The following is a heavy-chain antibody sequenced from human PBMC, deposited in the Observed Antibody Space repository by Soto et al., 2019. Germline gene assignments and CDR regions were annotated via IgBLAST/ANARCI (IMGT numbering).Heavy chain of an antibody. CDR3: ASQPTGYPNWFDA. Sequence: QVQLQESGPGLVNPSETLSLTCTVSGGSVTSSTSSWAWVRQPPGKGLHWIGTIFYGHGTYYNPSLESRVTISLDTSKIQFSLELTSVTAADTAVYYCASQPTGYPNWFDAWGRGILVIVSS. V-gene: IGHV4-39*01. J-gene: IGHJ5*02. CDR1: GGSVTSSTSS. D-gene: IGHD3-9*01. CDR2: IFYGHGT.